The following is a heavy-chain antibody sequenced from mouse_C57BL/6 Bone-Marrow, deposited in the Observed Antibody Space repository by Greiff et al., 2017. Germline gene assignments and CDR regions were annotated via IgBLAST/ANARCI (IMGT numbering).Heavy chain of an antibody. J-gene: IGHJ4*01. Sequence: DVQLQESGPGLVKPSQSLSLTCSVTGYSITSGYYWNWIRQFPGNKLEWMGYISYDGSNNYNPSLRNRISITRDTSKNQFFLKLNSVTTEDTATYYCASERIYYDYDYAMDYWGQGTSVTVSS. CDR3: ASERIYYDYDYAMDY. V-gene: IGHV3-6*01. D-gene: IGHD2-4*01. CDR2: ISYDGSN. CDR1: GYSITSGYY.